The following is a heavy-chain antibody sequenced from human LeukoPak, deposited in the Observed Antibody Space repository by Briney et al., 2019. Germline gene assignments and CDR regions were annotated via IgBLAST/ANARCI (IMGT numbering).Heavy chain of an antibody. CDR3: ASWTGYSSGWYRGDLNH. Sequence: GGSLRLSCAASGFTFSSYSMNWVRQAPGKGLEWVSYISSSSPIYYADSVKGRFTTSRDNAKNSLYLQMNSLRAEDTAVYYCASWTGYSSGWYRGDLNHWGQGTLVTVSS. J-gene: IGHJ5*02. CDR1: GFTFSSYS. CDR2: ISSSSPI. V-gene: IGHV3-48*01. D-gene: IGHD6-19*01.